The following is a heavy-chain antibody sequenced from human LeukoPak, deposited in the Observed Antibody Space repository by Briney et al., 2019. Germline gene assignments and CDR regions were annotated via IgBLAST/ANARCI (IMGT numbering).Heavy chain of an antibody. D-gene: IGHD6-19*01. CDR3: AKGTVGSGWPYFDY. CDR2: ISTSSNRI. CDR1: GFTFGDYA. J-gene: IGHJ4*02. V-gene: IGHV3-48*02. Sequence: GSLRLSCTASGFTFGDYAMSWVRQAPGKGLEWVSYISTSSNRIDYADSVKGRFTMSRDNAKNLLYLQMNSLRDEDTAMYYCAKGTVGSGWPYFDYWGQGTLVTVSS.